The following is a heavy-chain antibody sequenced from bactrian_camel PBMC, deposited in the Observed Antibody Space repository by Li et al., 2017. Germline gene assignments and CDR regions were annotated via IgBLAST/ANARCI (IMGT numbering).Heavy chain of an antibody. J-gene: IGHJ4*01. CDR1: GYSSSSHC. CDR3: AAARYILGPTLLTQGKYKS. D-gene: IGHD1*01. V-gene: IGHV3S53*01. Sequence: VQLVESGGGSVQPGGSLKLSCTISGYSSSSHCMGWFRQSPGKEREGVAAERNGASPEYADSVKGRFAISRDGAGNMAYLQMNSLKPEDSAMYYCAAARYILGPTLLTQGKYKSWGQGTQVTVS. CDR2: ERNGASP.